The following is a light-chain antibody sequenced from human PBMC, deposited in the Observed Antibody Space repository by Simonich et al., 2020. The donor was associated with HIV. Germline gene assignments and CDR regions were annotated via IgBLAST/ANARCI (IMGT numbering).Light chain of an antibody. J-gene: IGLJ3*02. V-gene: IGLV3-10*01. CDR1: ALPKQY. Sequence: SYELTQPPSLSVSPGQTARITCSGDALPKQYVYWYQQKSGQAPVLVIYEDTKRPSGIPGRCSGSSSGTVATLTINGAQVEDEADYYCYSTDSSGNHRVFGGGTKLTVL. CDR3: YSTDSSGNHRV. CDR2: EDT.